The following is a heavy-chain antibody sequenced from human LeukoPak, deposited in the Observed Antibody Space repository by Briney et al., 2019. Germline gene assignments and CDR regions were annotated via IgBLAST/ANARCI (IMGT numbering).Heavy chain of an antibody. CDR3: AKDRRGVTMIVVVRKGWYFDL. CDR2: ISYDGSNE. D-gene: IGHD3-22*01. Sequence: GGSLRLSCVASGFTFSSYGMHWVRQAPGKGLEWVAFISYDGSNENIADSVKGRFIISRDNSKNTLYLQMNSLRAEDTAVYYCAKDRRGVTMIVVVRKGWYFDLWGRGTLVTVSS. CDR1: GFTFSSYG. J-gene: IGHJ2*01. V-gene: IGHV3-30*18.